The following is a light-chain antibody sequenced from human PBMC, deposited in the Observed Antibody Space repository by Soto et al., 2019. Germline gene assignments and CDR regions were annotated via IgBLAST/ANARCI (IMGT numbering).Light chain of an antibody. CDR2: DAS. V-gene: IGKV3-11*01. J-gene: IGKJ1*01. CDR1: QSVSNY. Sequence: VVLKQSPATLSLTPGERATLSCRASQSVSNYLAWYQHKPGQAPRLLIYDASNRATGIPDRFSGSGSGTDFTLTISSLEPEDFAVYYCQQYGNSRGTFGQGTKVDIK. CDR3: QQYGNSRGT.